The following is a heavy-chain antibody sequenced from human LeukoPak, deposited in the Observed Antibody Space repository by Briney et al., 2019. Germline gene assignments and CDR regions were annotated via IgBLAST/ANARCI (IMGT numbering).Heavy chain of an antibody. CDR3: AKVWGSYPLYYFDY. CDR2: ISGSSGST. CDR1: GFTFSSYA. J-gene: IGHJ4*02. Sequence: GGSLRLSCAASGFTFSSYAMSWARQAPGKGLEWVSSISGSSGSTYYADSVKGRFTISRDNSKNTLYLQMNSLRAEDTAVYYCAKVWGSYPLYYFDYWGQGTLVTASS. D-gene: IGHD1-26*01. V-gene: IGHV3-23*01.